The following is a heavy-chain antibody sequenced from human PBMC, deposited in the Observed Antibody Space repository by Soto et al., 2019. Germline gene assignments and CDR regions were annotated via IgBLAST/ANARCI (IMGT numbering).Heavy chain of an antibody. CDR3: AAGGGLPRYY. D-gene: IGHD5-12*01. J-gene: IGHJ4*02. CDR1: CGTISSGGYS. Sequence: SEILSLTCAVSCGTISSGGYSWSWIRQPPGKGLEWIGYIYHSGSTYYNPSLKSRVTISVDRSKNQFSLKLSFVTAADTAVYYCAAGGGLPRYYWGQGTLLTVSS. CDR2: IYHSGST. V-gene: IGHV4-30-2*01.